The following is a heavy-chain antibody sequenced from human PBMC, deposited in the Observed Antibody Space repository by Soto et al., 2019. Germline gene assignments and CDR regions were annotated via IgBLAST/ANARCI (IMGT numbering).Heavy chain of an antibody. D-gene: IGHD3-16*01. CDR3: ARDLIGGDGYGGDY. CDR1: GFTFSSYG. V-gene: IGHV3-33*01. J-gene: IGHJ4*02. CDR2: IWYDGSNK. Sequence: QVQLVESGGGVVQPGRSLRLSCAASGFTFSSYGMHWVRQAPGKGLEWVAVIWYDGSNKYYADSVKGRFTISRDNSKNPLYLHMAGPCAEDTAVYYWARDLIGGDGYGGDYWGQGTLVTVSS.